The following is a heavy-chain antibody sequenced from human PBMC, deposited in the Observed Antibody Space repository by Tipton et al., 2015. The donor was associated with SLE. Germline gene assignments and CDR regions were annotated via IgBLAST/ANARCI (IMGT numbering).Heavy chain of an antibody. CDR3: ARGLNQPRRDSSGVLYYFDY. CDR1: GGSFSGYY. V-gene: IGHV4-34*01. Sequence: TLSLTCAVYGGSFSGYYWSWIRQPPGKGLEWIGSIYHSGSTYYNPSLKSRVTISVDTSKNQFSLKLSSVTAADTAVYYCARGLNQPRRDSSGVLYYFDYWGQGTLVTVSS. CDR2: IYHSGST. D-gene: IGHD3-22*01. J-gene: IGHJ4*02.